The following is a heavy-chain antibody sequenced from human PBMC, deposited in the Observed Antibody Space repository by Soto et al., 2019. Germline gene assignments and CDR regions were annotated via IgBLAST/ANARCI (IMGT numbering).Heavy chain of an antibody. CDR3: AKDRVIAVAGTIRAKMNYFDY. CDR1: GFTFSSYA. Sequence: PGGSLRLSCAASGFTFSSYAMSWVRQAPGKGLEWVSAISGSGGSTYYADSVKGRFTISRDNSKNTLYLQMNSLRAEDTAVYYCAKDRVIAVAGTIRAKMNYFDYWGQGTLVTVAS. J-gene: IGHJ4*02. D-gene: IGHD6-19*01. V-gene: IGHV3-23*01. CDR2: ISGSGGST.